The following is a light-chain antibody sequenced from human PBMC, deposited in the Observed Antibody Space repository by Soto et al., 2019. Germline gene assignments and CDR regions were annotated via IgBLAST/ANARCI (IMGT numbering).Light chain of an antibody. Sequence: QSALTQPASESGSPGQSITISCTGTSSDVGGYNYVSWYQQHPGKAPKLMIYEVSNRPSGVSNRFSGSKSGNTASLTISGLQAEDESDYYCSSYTSSSIVVFGGGTKLTLL. V-gene: IGLV2-14*01. CDR2: EVS. J-gene: IGLJ2*01. CDR3: SSYTSSSIVV. CDR1: SSDVGGYNY.